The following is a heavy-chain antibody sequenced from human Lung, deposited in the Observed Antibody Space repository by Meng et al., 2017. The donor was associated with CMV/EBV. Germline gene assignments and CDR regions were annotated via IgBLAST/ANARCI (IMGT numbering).Heavy chain of an antibody. Sequence: SVXVSXXASGYTFTSYGISWVRQASGQGLEWMGWISAYNGNTNYAQKLQGRVTMTTDTSTSTAYMELRSLRSDDTAVYYCARGIVIAVAGTGVDYWGQGXLVTVSS. CDR3: ARGIVIAVAGTGVDY. J-gene: IGHJ4*02. V-gene: IGHV1-18*01. D-gene: IGHD6-19*01. CDR2: ISAYNGNT. CDR1: GYTFTSYG.